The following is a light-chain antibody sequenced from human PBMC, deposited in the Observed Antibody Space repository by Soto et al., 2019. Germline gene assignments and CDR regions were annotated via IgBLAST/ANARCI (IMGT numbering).Light chain of an antibody. CDR1: QSVSSN. J-gene: IGKJ1*01. V-gene: IGKV3-15*01. CDR3: QQYNNWPPVT. Sequence: EIVMTQSPATLSVSPGERATLSCRASQSVSSNLAWYQQKPGQAPRLLIYGASTRATGIPARFSGSGSGTEFTITLSSLQSEDFAVYYCQQYNNWPPVTFGQGTKLEIK. CDR2: GAS.